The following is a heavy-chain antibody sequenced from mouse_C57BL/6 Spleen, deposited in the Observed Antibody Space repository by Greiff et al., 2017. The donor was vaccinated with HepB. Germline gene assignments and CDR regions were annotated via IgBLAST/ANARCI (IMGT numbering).Heavy chain of an antibody. CDR2: IDPSDSET. V-gene: IGHV1-52*01. J-gene: IGHJ2*01. Sequence: VQLQQPGAELVRPGSSVKLSCKASGYTFTSYWMHWVKQRPIQGLEWIGNIDPSDSETHYNQKFKDKATLTVDKSSSTAYMQLSSLTSEDSAVYYCARYYDGSLDYWGQGTTLTVSS. D-gene: IGHD1-1*01. CDR1: GYTFTSYW. CDR3: ARYYDGSLDY.